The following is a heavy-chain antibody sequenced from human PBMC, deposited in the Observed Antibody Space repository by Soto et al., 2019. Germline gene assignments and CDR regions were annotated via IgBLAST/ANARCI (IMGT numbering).Heavy chain of an antibody. CDR2: INHSGST. CDR3: ARGGGSEHFWSGYLHFDY. CDR1: GGSFSGYY. V-gene: IGHV4-34*01. J-gene: IGHJ4*02. Sequence: PSETLSLTCAVYGGSFSGYYWRWIRQPPGKGLEWIGEINHSGSTNYNPSLKSRVTISVDTSKNQFSLKLSSVTAADTAVYYCARGGGSEHFWSGYLHFDYWGQGTLVTVSS. D-gene: IGHD3-3*02.